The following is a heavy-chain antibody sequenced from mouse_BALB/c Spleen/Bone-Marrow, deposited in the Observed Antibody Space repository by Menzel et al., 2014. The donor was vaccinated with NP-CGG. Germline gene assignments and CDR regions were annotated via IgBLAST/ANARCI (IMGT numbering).Heavy chain of an antibody. Sequence: QVQLQQPGAELVRPGASVKLSCKALGYTFTDYEMHWVKQTPVHGLEWIGTIHPGSGGAAYNQKFKGKATLTADKSSSTACMELSSLTSEASAVYYCTRGGLRGAGFAYWGQGTLVTVSA. J-gene: IGHJ3*01. D-gene: IGHD2-4*01. CDR1: GYTFTDYE. CDR3: TRGGLRGAGFAY. V-gene: IGHV1-15*01. CDR2: IHPGSGGA.